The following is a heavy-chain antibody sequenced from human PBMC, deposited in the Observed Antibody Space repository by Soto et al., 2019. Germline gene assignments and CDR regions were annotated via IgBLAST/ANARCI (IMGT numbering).Heavy chain of an antibody. D-gene: IGHD1-1*01. CDR1: GFTISGKKY. V-gene: IGHV3-53*01. Sequence: DVQLVESGGGLIQPGESLRLSCAAFGFTISGKKYVAWVRQAPGKGLEWVSALYDLDGSFYAASVKGRFTTSSDSSKTTVYLQMNDLRPDATAFYYCATWHEREHAYDVWGQGTTVTVAS. CDR3: ATWHEREHAYDV. CDR2: LYDLDGS. J-gene: IGHJ3*01.